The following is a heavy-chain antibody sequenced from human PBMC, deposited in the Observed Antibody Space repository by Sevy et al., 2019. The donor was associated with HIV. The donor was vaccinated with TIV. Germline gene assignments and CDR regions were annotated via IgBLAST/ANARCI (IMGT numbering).Heavy chain of an antibody. CDR3: ARARLDYEFWSGSYFSRAPRGYTYYAMDV. J-gene: IGHJ6*02. D-gene: IGHD3-3*01. V-gene: IGHV1-8*01. CDR2: MNPNNGNT. Sequence: ASVKVSCKAAGYSFTNFDINWVRQATGQGLEWMGWMNPNNGNTHYAQKFQGRVTMTRSSSANTAYMELSSLTSEDMAIYYCARARLDYEFWSGSYFSRAPRGYTYYAMDVWGQGTTVTVSS. CDR1: GYSFTNFD.